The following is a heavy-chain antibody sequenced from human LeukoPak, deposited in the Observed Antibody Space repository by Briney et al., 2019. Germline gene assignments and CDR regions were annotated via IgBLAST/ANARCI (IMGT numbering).Heavy chain of an antibody. J-gene: IGHJ6*02. Sequence: KPGGPLRLSCAASGFTFSDYYMSWIRQAPGKGLEWVSYISGTTIYTNYADSVKGRFTISRDNAKNSLYLQMNSMRAEDTAVYYCARDIIGIDDYVWGSYPPFPLGGYGMDVWGQGTTVTVSS. D-gene: IGHD3-16*02. V-gene: IGHV3-11*06. CDR2: ISGTTIYT. CDR3: ARDIIGIDDYVWGSYPPFPLGGYGMDV. CDR1: GFTFSDYY.